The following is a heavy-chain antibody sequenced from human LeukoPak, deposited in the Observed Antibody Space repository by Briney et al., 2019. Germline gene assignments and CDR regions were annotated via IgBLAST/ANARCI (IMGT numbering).Heavy chain of an antibody. J-gene: IGHJ4*02. V-gene: IGHV3-48*03. CDR2: ISGSGSTI. Sequence: GGSLRLSCAASGFTFSSYEMNWVRQAPGKGLEWVSYISGSGSTIYYADSVKGRFTISRDNAKNSLYLQMNSLGAEDTAVYYCARGSGSYFDYWGQGTLVTVSS. CDR1: GFTFSSYE. CDR3: ARGSGSYFDY. D-gene: IGHD1-26*01.